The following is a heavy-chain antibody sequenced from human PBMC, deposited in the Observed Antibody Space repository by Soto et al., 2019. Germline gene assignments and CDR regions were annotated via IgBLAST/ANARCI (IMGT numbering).Heavy chain of an antibody. CDR2: ISYDSSNK. CDR1: GFTFSYG. V-gene: IGHV3-30*18. CDR3: AKLVIGYCSGNTCDDY. J-gene: IGHJ4*02. D-gene: IGHD2-15*01. Sequence: VQLLESGGGLIQPGGSLRLSCAASGFTFSYGIHWLRQAPGKGLGWVAYISYDSSNKFYGDSVKVRFTISRDNSKNTQFLQMNSLRAEDTAVYYCAKLVIGYCSGNTCDDYWGQGTLVAVSS.